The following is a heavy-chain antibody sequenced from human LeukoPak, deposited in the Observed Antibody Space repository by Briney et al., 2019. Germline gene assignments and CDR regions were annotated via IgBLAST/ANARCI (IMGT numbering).Heavy chain of an antibody. J-gene: IGHJ4*02. CDR3: AREINGPAFDY. CDR1: GFTFNTSP. V-gene: IGHV3-30*04. D-gene: IGHD2-8*01. CDR2: ISSDGNNK. Sequence: GRYLSLNCAASGFTFNTSPIHWVGQAQGQGLEWVALISSDGNNKYYADYVKGRFTISRDNYKNTLYLQINSRRGEDTAVYYCAREINGPAFDYWGQGALVTVSS.